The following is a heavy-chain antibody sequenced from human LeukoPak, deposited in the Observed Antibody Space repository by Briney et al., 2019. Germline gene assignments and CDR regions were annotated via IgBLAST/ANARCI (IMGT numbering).Heavy chain of an antibody. CDR1: GFTFDDYA. V-gene: IGHV3-9*01. CDR2: ISWNSGSI. J-gene: IGHJ5*02. CDR3: AKSGSTVTTLNWFNP. D-gene: IGHD4-17*01. Sequence: GRSLRLSCAASGFTFDDYAMHWVRQAPGKGLEWVSGISWNSGSIGYADSVKGRFTISRDNSKNTVYLQMNDLRGEDTAVYYCAKSGSTVTTLNWFNPWGQGTLVTVYS.